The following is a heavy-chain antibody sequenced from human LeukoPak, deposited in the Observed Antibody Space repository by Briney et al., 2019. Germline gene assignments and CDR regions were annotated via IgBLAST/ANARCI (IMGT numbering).Heavy chain of an antibody. CDR2: IYHSGST. D-gene: IGHD3-10*01. CDR1: GYSISSSYY. Sequence: PSETLSLTCAVSGYSISSSYYWGWIRQPPGKGLEWIGSIYHSGSTYYNPSLKSRVTISVDTSKNQFSLKLSSVTAADTAVYYCARDSAYYYYYMDVWGKGTTVTVSS. J-gene: IGHJ6*03. V-gene: IGHV4-38-2*02. CDR3: ARDSAYYYYYMDV.